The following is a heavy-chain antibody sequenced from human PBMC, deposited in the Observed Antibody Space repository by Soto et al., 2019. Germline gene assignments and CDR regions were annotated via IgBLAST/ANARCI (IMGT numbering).Heavy chain of an antibody. CDR1: GGTFSSYA. Sequence: SVKVSCKASGGTFSSYAISWVRQAPGQGLEWMGGIIPIFGTANYAQKFQGRVTITADESTSTAYMELSSLRSEDTAVYYCAREYCTNGVCYKVQDYYYGMDVWGQGTTVTVSS. V-gene: IGHV1-69*13. D-gene: IGHD2-8*01. CDR3: AREYCTNGVCYKVQDYYYGMDV. CDR2: IIPIFGTA. J-gene: IGHJ6*02.